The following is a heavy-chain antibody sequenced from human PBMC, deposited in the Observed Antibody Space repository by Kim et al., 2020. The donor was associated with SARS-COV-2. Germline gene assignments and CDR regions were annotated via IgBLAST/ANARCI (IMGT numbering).Heavy chain of an antibody. CDR1: GRRFAYFG. CDR3: VTDIFDRSSGRYSYFIS. D-gene: IGHD1-26*01. J-gene: IGHJ5*02. CDR2: ISVNNGDT. Sequence: ASVKVSCKASGRRFAYFGISWLRQAPGQGLEWMGWISVNNGDTEYAPKFQGRVAMTTDTSTSTVFMELRGLRSDDTAVYYCVTDIFDRSSGRYSYFISWGQGTLVTASS. V-gene: IGHV1-18*01.